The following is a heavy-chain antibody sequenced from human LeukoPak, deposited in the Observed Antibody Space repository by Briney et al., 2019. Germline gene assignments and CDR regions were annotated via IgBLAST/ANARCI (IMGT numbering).Heavy chain of an antibody. J-gene: IGHJ6*03. V-gene: IGHV3-11*04. CDR1: GFTFSDYY. CDR3: ARDALYDYGVMDV. CDR2: ISSSGSTI. Sequence: PGGSLRLSCAASGFTFSDYYMSWIRQAPGKGLEWVSYISSSGSTIYYADSVKGRFTISRDNAKNSLSLQMNSLRAEDTAVYYCARDALYDYGVMDVWGKGTTVTVSS. D-gene: IGHD4-17*01.